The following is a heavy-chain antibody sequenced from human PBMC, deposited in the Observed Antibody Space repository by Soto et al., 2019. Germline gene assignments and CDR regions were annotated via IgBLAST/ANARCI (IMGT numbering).Heavy chain of an antibody. Sequence: QVQLVQSGAEVKKPGASERISCKASGYTFTRYHLHWVRQAPGQGLEWVGMISPSGGRTTYAQKFQRRVTMTRDTSTNTIFMELNSLRSDDTAIYYCAREGVQGGLDVWGQGTTVTVTS. CDR3: AREGVQGGLDV. CDR1: GYTFTRYH. CDR2: ISPSGGRT. V-gene: IGHV1-46*01. J-gene: IGHJ6*02. D-gene: IGHD2-8*01.